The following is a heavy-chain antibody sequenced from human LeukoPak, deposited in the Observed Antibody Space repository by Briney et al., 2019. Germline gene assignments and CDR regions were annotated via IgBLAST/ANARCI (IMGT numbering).Heavy chain of an antibody. CDR1: GGSISSGDYY. CDR3: ARVSVXXTIFGVXDY. J-gene: IGHJ4*02. D-gene: IGHD3-3*01. CDR2: IYYSGST. Sequence: TSETLSLTCTVSGGSISSGDYYWSWIRQPPGKGLEWVGYIYYSGSTYYNPSLKSRVTISVDTSKNQFSLKLSSVTAADTAVYYCARVSVXXTIFGVXDYWGQGTLVTVSS. V-gene: IGHV4-30-4*08.